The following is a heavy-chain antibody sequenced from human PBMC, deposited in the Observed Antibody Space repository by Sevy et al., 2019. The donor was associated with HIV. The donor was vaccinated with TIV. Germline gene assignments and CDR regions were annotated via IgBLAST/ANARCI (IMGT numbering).Heavy chain of an antibody. CDR3: ARDRAAAGKKYYYYGMDV. CDR1: GYTFTSNY. D-gene: IGHD6-13*01. Sequence: ASVKVSCKASGYTFTSNYMHWVRQAPGQGLEWMGIINPSGVSASYAQKFQGRVTVTRDTSTSTVYMELSSLRSEDTAVYYCARDRAAAGKKYYYYGMDVWGPGTTVTVSS. CDR2: INPSGVSA. J-gene: IGHJ6*02. V-gene: IGHV1-46*01.